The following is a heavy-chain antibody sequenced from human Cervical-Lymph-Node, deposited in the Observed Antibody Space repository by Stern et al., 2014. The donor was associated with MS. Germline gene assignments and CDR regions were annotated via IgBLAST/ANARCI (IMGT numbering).Heavy chain of an antibody. CDR2: IYPGDSET. D-gene: IGHD1-14*01. J-gene: IGHJ4*02. Sequence: EVQLVQSGAELIGPGESLKISCKGSGYKFSIYWIAWVRQMPGKGLEWMGIIYPGDSETRYSPSFQGQVTMSADKSTSTAYLQWSSLNASDTAMYFCARQTTAWASDVWGQGTLVTVSS. V-gene: IGHV5-51*01. CDR1: GYKFSIYW. CDR3: ARQTTAWASDV.